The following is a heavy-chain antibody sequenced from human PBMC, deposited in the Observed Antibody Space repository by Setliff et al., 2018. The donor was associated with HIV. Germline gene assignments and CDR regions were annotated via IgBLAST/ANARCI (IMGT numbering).Heavy chain of an antibody. J-gene: IGHJ6*02. D-gene: IGHD1-26*01. CDR1: GGSINNYF. V-gene: IGHV4-4*08. Sequence: SETLSLTCTVSGGSINNYFRSWIRQAPGKGLEWLGYIYISGTTNYNPSLKGRVTMFLDTSKNQFSLKLTSVTAADTAVYYCARRSIVGSTRGYYYYALDVWGQGTTVT. CDR2: IYISGTT. CDR3: ARRSIVGSTRGYYYYALDV.